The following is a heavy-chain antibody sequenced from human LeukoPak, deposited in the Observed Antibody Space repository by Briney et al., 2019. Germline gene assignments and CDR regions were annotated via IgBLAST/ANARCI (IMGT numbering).Heavy chain of an antibody. Sequence: TSETLSLTCTVSGGSISSYYWSWIRQPPGKGLEWIGYIYYSGSTNYNPSLKSRVTISVDTSKNQFSLKLSSVTAADTAVYYCARGGRRDGYNYYYWGQGTLVTVSS. V-gene: IGHV4-59*01. CDR2: IYYSGST. D-gene: IGHD5-24*01. J-gene: IGHJ4*02. CDR1: GGSISSYY. CDR3: ARGGRRDGYNYYY.